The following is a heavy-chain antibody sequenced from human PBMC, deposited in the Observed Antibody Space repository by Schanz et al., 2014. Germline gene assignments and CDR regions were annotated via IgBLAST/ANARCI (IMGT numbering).Heavy chain of an antibody. V-gene: IGHV1-46*01. CDR2: INLSGGST. D-gene: IGHD2-21*01. CDR1: GGTFSSFG. J-gene: IGHJ4*02. Sequence: QVQLVQSGAEVKKPGSSVKVSCKASGGTFSSFGINWVRQAPGQGLEWMGIINLSGGSTNNAQKFQGRLTMTRDTSTSTVYMELSSLRSEDTAVYYCARDRLECGAECYSVEVFEIWGQGTLVIVSS. CDR3: ARDRLECGAECYSVEVFEI.